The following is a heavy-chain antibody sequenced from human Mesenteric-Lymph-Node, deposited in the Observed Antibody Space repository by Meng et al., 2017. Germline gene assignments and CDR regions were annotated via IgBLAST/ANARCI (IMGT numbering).Heavy chain of an antibody. CDR1: GGSFSGYY. J-gene: IGHJ4*02. Sequence: SETLSLTCAVYGGSFSGYYWSWIRQPPGKGLEWIGEINHSGSTNYNPSLKSRVTISVDTSKNQFSLKLSSVTAADTAVYYCASLGYLQGPNDYWGQGTLVTVSS. CDR2: INHSGST. V-gene: IGHV4-34*01. CDR3: ASLGYLQGPNDY. D-gene: IGHD1-1*01.